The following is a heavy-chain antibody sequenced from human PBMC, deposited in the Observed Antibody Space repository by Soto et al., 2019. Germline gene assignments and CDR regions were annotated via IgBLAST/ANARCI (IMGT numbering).Heavy chain of an antibody. Sequence: QITLKESGPTVVNPTGTLTLTCTCSGFSLTTSGVGVAWVRQSPGKAPEWLALIYWDDDKRYSTSLNSRLIITKDTSTNQVVLTMANVDPADTATYYCAHRVLRTVFGLVTTTAIYFDFWGPGTPVVVSS. D-gene: IGHD3-3*01. CDR3: AHRVLRTVFGLVTTTAIYFDF. V-gene: IGHV2-5*02. J-gene: IGHJ4*02. CDR2: IYWDDDK. CDR1: GFSLTTSGVG.